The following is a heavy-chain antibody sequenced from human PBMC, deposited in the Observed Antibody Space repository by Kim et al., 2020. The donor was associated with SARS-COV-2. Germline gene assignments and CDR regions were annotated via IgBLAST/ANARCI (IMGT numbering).Heavy chain of an antibody. Sequence: SETLSLTCAVYVGSFSGYHWTWIRQSPGKGLEWIGEINHSGATNYNPSLESRVALSVDTSKNQFSLKVKSVTAADTAVYFCARGRAGVVPSPIMGLGPHYDYYALDVLGQGTTVSVSS. CDR1: VGSFSGYH. CDR3: ARGRAGVVPSPIMGLGPHYDYYALDV. V-gene: IGHV4-34*01. J-gene: IGHJ6*02. D-gene: IGHD3-3*01. CDR2: INHSGAT.